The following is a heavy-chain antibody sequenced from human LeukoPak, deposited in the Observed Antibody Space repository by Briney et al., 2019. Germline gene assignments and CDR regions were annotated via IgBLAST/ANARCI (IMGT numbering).Heavy chain of an antibody. CDR1: GFTFSSYA. Sequence: GGSLRLSCAASGFTFSSYAMSWVRQAPGKGLESVSAISGSGGSTYYADSVKGRFTISRDNSKNTLYLQMNSLRAEDTAVYYCAKASAMIVVVSKHFDYWGQGTLVTVSS. CDR3: AKASAMIVVVSKHFDY. J-gene: IGHJ4*02. D-gene: IGHD3-22*01. CDR2: ISGSGGST. V-gene: IGHV3-23*01.